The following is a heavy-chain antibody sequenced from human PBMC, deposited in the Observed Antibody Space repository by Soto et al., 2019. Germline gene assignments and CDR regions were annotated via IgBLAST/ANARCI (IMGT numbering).Heavy chain of an antibody. D-gene: IGHD1-7*01. CDR1: GGSFSGYY. CDR2: INHSGST. V-gene: IGHV4-34*01. J-gene: IGHJ6*02. Sequence: SETLSLTCAVYGGSFSGYYWTWIRQPPGTGLEWIGEINHSGSTNYNPSLKSRVTISVDTSKNQFSLKLTSVTAADTAVYYCAREGLTGTIGLYYYYGMDVWGQGTTVTVSS. CDR3: AREGLTGTIGLYYYYGMDV.